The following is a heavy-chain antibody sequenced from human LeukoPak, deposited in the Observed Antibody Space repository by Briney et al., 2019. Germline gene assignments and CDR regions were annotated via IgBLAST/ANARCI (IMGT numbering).Heavy chain of an antibody. J-gene: IGHJ4*02. CDR3: AKHRANIYDILTY. V-gene: IGHV3-23*01. D-gene: IGHD3-9*01. CDR2: ISGSGGST. CDR1: GFTLSSYA. Sequence: GGSLRLSCAASGFTLSSYAMSWVRQAPGKGLEWVSAISGSGGSTYYADSVKGRFTISRDNSKNTLHLQMNSLRAEDTAVYYCAKHRANIYDILTYWGQGTLVTVSS.